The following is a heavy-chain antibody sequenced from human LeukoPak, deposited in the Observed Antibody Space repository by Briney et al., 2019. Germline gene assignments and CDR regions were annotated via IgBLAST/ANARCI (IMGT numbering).Heavy chain of an antibody. V-gene: IGHV3-15*01. Sequence: PGGPLRLSCAASGFTFSNAWMSWVRQAPGKGLEWVGRIKSKTDGGTTDYAAPVKGRFTISRDDSKNTLYLQMNSLKTEDTAVYYCTTASSWYLYYFDYWGQGTLVTVSS. D-gene: IGHD6-13*01. CDR1: GFTFSNAW. J-gene: IGHJ4*02. CDR3: TTASSWYLYYFDY. CDR2: IKSKTDGGTT.